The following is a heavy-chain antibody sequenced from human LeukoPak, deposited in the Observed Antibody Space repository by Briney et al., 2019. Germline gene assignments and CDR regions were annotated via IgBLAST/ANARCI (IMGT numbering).Heavy chain of an antibody. CDR2: IIPIFGTA. CDR1: GGTFSSYA. Sequence: SVKVSCKASGGTFSSYAISWVRQAPGQGLEWMGGIIPIFGTANYAQKFQGRVTITADESTSTAYMELSSLRSEDTAVYYCAREGPEKHQLYGYDYYYYYMDVWGKGTTVTVSS. D-gene: IGHD5-18*01. V-gene: IGHV1-69*01. CDR3: AREGPEKHQLYGYDYYYYYMDV. J-gene: IGHJ6*03.